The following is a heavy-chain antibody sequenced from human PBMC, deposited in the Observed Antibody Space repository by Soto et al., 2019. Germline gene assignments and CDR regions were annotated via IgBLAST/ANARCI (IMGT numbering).Heavy chain of an antibody. CDR1: GGSFSGYY. Sequence: SETLSLTCAVYGGSFSGYYWSWIRQPPGKGLEWIGEINHSGSTTYNPSLKSRVTISVDTSKNQFSLKLRSVTAADTAVYYCARGRIADYSSPHGYWGQGTLVTVSS. V-gene: IGHV4-34*01. D-gene: IGHD6-13*01. J-gene: IGHJ4*02. CDR2: INHSGST. CDR3: ARGRIADYSSPHGY.